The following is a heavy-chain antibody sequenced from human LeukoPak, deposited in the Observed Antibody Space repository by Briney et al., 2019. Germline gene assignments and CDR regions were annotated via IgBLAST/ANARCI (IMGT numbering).Heavy chain of an antibody. CDR2: ISAYNGNT. CDR1: GYTFTSYG. Sequence: GASVKVSCKASGYTFTSYGISWVRQAPGQGLEWMGWISAYNGNTNYAQKLQGRVTMTTDTSTSTAYMELRSLRSDDTAVYYCARDLVVVPAAKARAGYWGQGTLVTVSS. CDR3: ARDLVVVPAAKARAGY. J-gene: IGHJ4*02. V-gene: IGHV1-18*01. D-gene: IGHD2-2*01.